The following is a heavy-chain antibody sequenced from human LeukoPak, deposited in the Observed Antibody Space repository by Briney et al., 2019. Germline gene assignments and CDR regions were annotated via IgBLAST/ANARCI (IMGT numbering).Heavy chain of an antibody. CDR2: IKQDGSEK. CDR3: ATLDTAMVTNFGY. CDR1: GFTFSSYA. J-gene: IGHJ4*02. Sequence: LSGGSLRLSCAASGFTFSSYAMSWVRQAPGKGLEWVAMIKQDGSEKHYVDSVKGRFTISSDNTKNSLYLQMNSLRAEDTALYYCATLDTAMVTNFGYWGQGTLVTVSS. V-gene: IGHV3-7*01. D-gene: IGHD5-18*01.